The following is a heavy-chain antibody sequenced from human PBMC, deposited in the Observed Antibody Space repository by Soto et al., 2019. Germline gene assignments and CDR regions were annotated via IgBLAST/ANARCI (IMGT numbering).Heavy chain of an antibody. V-gene: IGHV1-18*01. J-gene: IGHJ5*02. CDR3: ARHHGPTTAENWFDP. D-gene: IGHD5-12*01. CDR2: ISTYSGDT. Sequence: QVHLVQSGVEVKTPGASVKVSCQASGYTFFTYDISWVRQAPGQGLEWMGWISTYSGDTKDAQKFQGRVTMTTDTSTTTAYLELRSLRSDDTAVYYCARHHGPTTAENWFDPGGQGTLVTVSS. CDR1: GYTFFTYD.